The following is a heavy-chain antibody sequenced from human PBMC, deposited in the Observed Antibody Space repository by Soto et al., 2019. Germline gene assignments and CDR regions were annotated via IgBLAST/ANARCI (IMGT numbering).Heavy chain of an antibody. CDR2: ISTFNGNI. CDR1: GYTFTNHG. J-gene: IGHJ4*02. V-gene: IGHV1-18*01. D-gene: IGHD3-16*01. CDR3: ARINYGYFDY. Sequence: QVQLVQSGTEVKTPGASVKVSCKASGYTFTNHGFTWVRQAPGEGLEWMGWISTFNGNINYAQKYRGRVTMTTDTSTDTAYMELRSLRSDDTAVYFCARINYGYFDYWGQCTLVIVS.